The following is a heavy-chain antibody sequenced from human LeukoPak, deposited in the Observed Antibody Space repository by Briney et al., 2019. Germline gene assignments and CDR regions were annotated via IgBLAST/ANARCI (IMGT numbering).Heavy chain of an antibody. CDR1: GYTFTSYD. D-gene: IGHD4-17*01. CDR3: ASPGPSXNGDYVSGLGY. V-gene: IGHV1-8*01. CDR2: MNPNSGNT. J-gene: IGHJ4*02. Sequence: ASVKVSCKASGYTFTSYDINWVRQATGQGLEWMGWMNPNSGNTGYAQKFQGRVTMTRNTSISTAYIELSSLRSEDTAVYYCASPGPSXNGDYVSGLGYWGQGTLVTV.